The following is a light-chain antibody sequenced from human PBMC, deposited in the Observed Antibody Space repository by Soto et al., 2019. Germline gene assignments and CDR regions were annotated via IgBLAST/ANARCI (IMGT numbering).Light chain of an antibody. CDR1: QSVSSSY. V-gene: IGKV3-20*01. J-gene: IGKJ1*01. Sequence: FGLTHSPGNLSLSAGARAALSCRASQSVSSSYLAWYQQKPGQAPRLLIYGASTRATGIPARFSGSGSGTDFTLTISSLEPEDFAVYYCQVYNILLWTFC. CDR3: QVYNILLWT. CDR2: GAS.